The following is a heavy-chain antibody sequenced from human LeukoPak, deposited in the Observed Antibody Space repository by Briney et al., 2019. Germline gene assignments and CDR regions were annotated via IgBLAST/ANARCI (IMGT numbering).Heavy chain of an antibody. CDR2: IYHGDSDT. D-gene: IGHD5-18*01. J-gene: IGHJ4*02. CDR1: GYSFTSYW. Sequence: ESPKISCKGSGYSFTSYWIGWVPQMPGKGLEWMGIIYHGDSDTRYSPSFQGQVTIPADKSISTAYLQWSSLKASDTAMYYCARHVGYSYGYRGGDYDYWVQGTLATVPS. CDR3: ARHVGYSYGYRGGDYDY. V-gene: IGHV5-51*01.